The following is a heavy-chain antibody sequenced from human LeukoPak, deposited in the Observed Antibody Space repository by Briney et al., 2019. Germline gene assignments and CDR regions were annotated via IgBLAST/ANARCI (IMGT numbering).Heavy chain of an antibody. J-gene: IGHJ6*04. V-gene: IGHV3-23*01. CDR3: AKYCSGGSCYYYYYGMDV. CDR1: GFTFSSYA. D-gene: IGHD2-15*01. Sequence: RGSLRLSCAASGFTFSSYAMSWVRQAPGKGLEWVSAISGSGGSTYYADSVKGRFTISRDNSKNTLYLQMNSLRAEDTAVYYCAKYCSGGSCYYYYYGMDVWGKGTTVTVSS. CDR2: ISGSGGST.